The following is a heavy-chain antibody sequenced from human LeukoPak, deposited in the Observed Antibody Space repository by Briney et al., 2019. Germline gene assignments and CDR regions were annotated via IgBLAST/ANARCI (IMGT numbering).Heavy chain of an antibody. CDR1: GDSVSSNSAA. CDR2: TYYRSKWYN. CDR3: ARDLTPPGQLRRLGAFDY. V-gene: IGHV6-1*01. Sequence: SQTLSLTCAISGDSVSSNSAAWNWIRQSPSRGLEWLGRTYYRSKWYNDYAVSVKSRITINPDTSKNQFSLQLNSVTPEDTAVYYCARDLTPPGQLRRLGAFDYWGQGTLVTVSS. D-gene: IGHD3-16*01. J-gene: IGHJ4*02.